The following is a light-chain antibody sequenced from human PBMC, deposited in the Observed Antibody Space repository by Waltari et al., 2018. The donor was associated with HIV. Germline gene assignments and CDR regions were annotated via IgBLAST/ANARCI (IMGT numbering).Light chain of an antibody. Sequence: QSALTQPASVSGSPGQSITISCTGTSRDVGGYNYVPWYQQYPGKAPKLMIYEVSYRPSGVSNRFSGSKSGNTASLTISGLLAEDEAEYYCSSFRSGSTLVVFGGGTKLTVL. V-gene: IGLV2-14*01. CDR3: SSFRSGSTLVV. CDR2: EVS. J-gene: IGLJ2*01. CDR1: SRDVGGYNY.